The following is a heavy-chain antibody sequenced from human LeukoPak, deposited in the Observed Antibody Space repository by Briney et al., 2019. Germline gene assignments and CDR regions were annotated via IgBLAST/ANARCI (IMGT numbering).Heavy chain of an antibody. CDR2: IYPGDSDT. CDR1: GYSFTSYW. Sequence: GESLKISCKGSGYSFTSYWIGWVRQMPGKGLEWMGIIYPGDSDTRYSPSFQGQVTISADKSISTAYLQWSSLKASDTAMYYCARVPDNLDYYDSSGSFDYWGQGTLVTVSS. D-gene: IGHD3-22*01. CDR3: ARVPDNLDYYDSSGSFDY. J-gene: IGHJ4*02. V-gene: IGHV5-51*01.